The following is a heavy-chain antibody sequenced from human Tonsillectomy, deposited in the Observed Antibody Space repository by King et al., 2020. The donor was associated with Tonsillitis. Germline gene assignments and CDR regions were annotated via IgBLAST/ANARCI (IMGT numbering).Heavy chain of an antibody. J-gene: IGHJ6*03. CDR1: GFSFSSYG. D-gene: IGHD7-27*01. Sequence: VQLVESGGGVVQPGRSLRLSCAASGFSFSSYGMHWVRQAPGKGLEWVAVISYDGGNKYYGDTVKGRFTISRDNSKNTLYLQMNSLRAEDTAVYSCAKEITGEPYFMDVWGKGTTVTVSS. V-gene: IGHV3-30*18. CDR2: ISYDGGNK. CDR3: AKEITGEPYFMDV.